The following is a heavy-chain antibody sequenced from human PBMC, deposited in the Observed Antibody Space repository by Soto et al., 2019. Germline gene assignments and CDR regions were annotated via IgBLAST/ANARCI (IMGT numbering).Heavy chain of an antibody. V-gene: IGHV4-59*02. J-gene: IGHJ6*02. Sequence: QVQLQESGPGLVKPSETLSLTCSVSGDSVSSYYWSWIRQPPGKGLEWIGYVYYDGSTNYNPSLETRVTISIDTSKNQVSLKLSSVTAADTAVYHCAGGRRSPTVYYGLDVWGQGTTVAVSS. D-gene: IGHD1-26*01. CDR2: VYYDGST. CDR3: AGGRRSPTVYYGLDV. CDR1: GDSVSSYY.